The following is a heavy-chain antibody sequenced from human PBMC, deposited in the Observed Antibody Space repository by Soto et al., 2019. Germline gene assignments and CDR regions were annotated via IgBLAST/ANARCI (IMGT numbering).Heavy chain of an antibody. V-gene: IGHV4-61*01. J-gene: IGHJ4*02. CDR1: GGSVSSGSYY. CDR3: ARGVSAGVDY. Sequence: SETLSLTCTVSGGSVSSGSYYWSWIRQPPGKGLEWIGYIYYSGSTNYNPSLKSRVTISVDTSKNQFSLKLSSVTAADTAFYYCARGVSAGVDYWGQGTLVTVSS. D-gene: IGHD1-26*01. CDR2: IYYSGST.